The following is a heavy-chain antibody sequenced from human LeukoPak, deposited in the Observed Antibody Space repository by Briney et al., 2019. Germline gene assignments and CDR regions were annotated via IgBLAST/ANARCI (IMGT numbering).Heavy chain of an antibody. CDR3: ARDESVRADGYQSY. D-gene: IGHD3-22*01. CDR1: GYTFTGYY. Sequence: GASVKVSCKASGYTFTGYYMHWVRQAPGQGLEWMGWINSNSGGTNYAQKFQGRVTMTRDTSISTAYMELSRLRSDDTAVYYCARDESVRADGYQSYWGQGTLVTVSS. V-gene: IGHV1-2*02. J-gene: IGHJ4*02. CDR2: INSNSGGT.